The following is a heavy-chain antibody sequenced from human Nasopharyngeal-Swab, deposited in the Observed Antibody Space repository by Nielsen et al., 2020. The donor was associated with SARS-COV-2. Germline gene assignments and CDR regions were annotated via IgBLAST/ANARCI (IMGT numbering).Heavy chain of an antibody. CDR3: ARALLVGGYYFDY. J-gene: IGHJ4*02. D-gene: IGHD6-13*01. V-gene: IGHV3-53*01. Sequence: WIRQPPGKGLKWVSVIYSGGSTYYADSVKGRFTISRDNSKNTLYLQMNSLRAEDTAVYYCARALLVGGYYFDYWGQGTLVTVSS. CDR2: IYSGGST.